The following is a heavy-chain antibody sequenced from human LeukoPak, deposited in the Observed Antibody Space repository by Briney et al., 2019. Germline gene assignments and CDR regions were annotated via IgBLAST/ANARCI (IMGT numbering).Heavy chain of an antibody. CDR2: ISSNGGSA. J-gene: IGHJ4*01. Sequence: GGSLRLSCSASGLTFSTYAMFWVRQAPGKGLDYVSSISSNGGSAYYADSVKGRFTISRDNSKNTLNLQMSSLRPEDTAVYYCVRANSYFDYWGHGTLVTVSS. V-gene: IGHV3-64D*09. CDR3: VRANSYFDY. D-gene: IGHD2/OR15-2a*01. CDR1: GLTFSTYA.